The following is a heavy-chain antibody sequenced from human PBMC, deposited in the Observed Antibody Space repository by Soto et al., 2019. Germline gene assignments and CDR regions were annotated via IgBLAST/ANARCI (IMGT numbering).Heavy chain of an antibody. V-gene: IGHV4-61*01. J-gene: IGHJ5*02. CDR1: GGSVSSGSYY. CDR2: IYYSGST. D-gene: IGHD6-13*01. Sequence: PSETLSLTCTVSGGSVSSGSYYWSWIRQPPGKGLEWIGYIYYSGSTNYNPSLKSRVTISVDTSKNQFSLKLSSVTAADTAVYYCARGDSSSWYRAIRFDPWGQGTLVTVSS. CDR3: ARGDSSSWYRAIRFDP.